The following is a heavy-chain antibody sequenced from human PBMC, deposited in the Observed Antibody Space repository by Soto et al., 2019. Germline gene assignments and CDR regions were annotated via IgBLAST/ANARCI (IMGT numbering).Heavy chain of an antibody. Sequence: SCKASGYTFIGYYLHWVRQAPAHISGSGANTNYADSVKGRFTISRDNAKNSVYLQMNSLRPDDTAVYYCAKDPYDSSGYYSDSWGQGTLVTVSS. J-gene: IGHJ4*02. CDR3: AKDPYDSSGYYSDS. CDR2: ISGSGANT. V-gene: IGHV3-11*05. D-gene: IGHD3-22*01. CDR1: GYTFIGYY.